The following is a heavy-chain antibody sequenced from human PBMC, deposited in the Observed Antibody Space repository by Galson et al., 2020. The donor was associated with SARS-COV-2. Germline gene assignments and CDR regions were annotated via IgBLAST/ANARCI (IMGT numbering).Heavy chain of an antibody. CDR1: GDSVSSNTTA. CDR3: AKGVVYCIGGSCYSEYLQH. V-gene: IGHV6-1*01. Sequence: SQTLSLTCAISGDSVSSNTTAWNWIRQSPSRGLEWLGRTYYRSKWYNDYAVSVKSRITINPDTSKNQFSLQLNSVTPEDTAVYFCAKGVVYCIGGSCYSEYLQHWGQGTLVTVSS. J-gene: IGHJ1*01. CDR2: TYYRSKWYN. D-gene: IGHD2-15*01.